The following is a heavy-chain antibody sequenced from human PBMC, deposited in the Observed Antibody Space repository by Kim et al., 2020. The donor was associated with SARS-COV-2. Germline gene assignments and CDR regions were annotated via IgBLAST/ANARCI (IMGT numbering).Heavy chain of an antibody. CDR1: GFTFSSYG. V-gene: IGHV3-33*01. CDR3: XRXPFDY. CDR2: IWYDGSNK. J-gene: IGHJ4*02. Sequence: GGSLRLSCAASGFTFSSYGMHWVRQAPGKGLEWVAVIWYDGSNKYYADXLKGXXTISXXNSKXTLYLXMNSLRAEDTAXXYFXRXPFDYWGQGTLVXVSS.